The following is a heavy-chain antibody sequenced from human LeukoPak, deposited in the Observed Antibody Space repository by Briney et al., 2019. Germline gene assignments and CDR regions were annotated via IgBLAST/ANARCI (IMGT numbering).Heavy chain of an antibody. Sequence: ETLSLTCAVYGGSFSGYYWSWVRQAPGKGLEWVSAISGSGGSTYYADSVKGRFTISRDNSKNTLYLQMNSLRAEDTAVYYCAKDKLPAADWGQGTLVTVSS. CDR1: GGSFSGYY. D-gene: IGHD2-2*01. CDR3: AKDKLPAAD. CDR2: ISGSGGST. V-gene: IGHV3-23*01. J-gene: IGHJ4*02.